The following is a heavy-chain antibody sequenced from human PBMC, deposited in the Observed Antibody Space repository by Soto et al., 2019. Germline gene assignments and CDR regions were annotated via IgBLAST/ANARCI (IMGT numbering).Heavy chain of an antibody. D-gene: IGHD5-12*01. CDR1: GGTFNNYP. Sequence: SGKVSCKASGGTFNNYPITWVRQAPGEGLEWMGGSIPIFGTANYAQKFQGRVTISVDESTSTAYMELSSLRSEDTAVYYCARGRGYSGDDHYYYFDMDVWGQGTTVTVSS. J-gene: IGHJ6*02. CDR2: SIPIFGTA. CDR3: ARGRGYSGDDHYYYFDMDV. V-gene: IGHV1-69*13.